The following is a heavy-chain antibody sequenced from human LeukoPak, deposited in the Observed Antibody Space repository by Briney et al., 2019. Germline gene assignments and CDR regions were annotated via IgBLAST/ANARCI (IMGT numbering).Heavy chain of an antibody. Sequence: PGGSLRLSCAASGFTFSDYYMSWIRQAPGKGLEWVAVISYDGSNKYYADSVKGRFTISRDNSKNTLYLQMNSLRAEDTAVYYCARDSARSSGWYETYYFDYWGQGTLVTVSS. V-gene: IGHV3-30-3*01. J-gene: IGHJ4*02. CDR2: ISYDGSNK. CDR1: GFTFSDYY. D-gene: IGHD6-19*01. CDR3: ARDSARSSGWYETYYFDY.